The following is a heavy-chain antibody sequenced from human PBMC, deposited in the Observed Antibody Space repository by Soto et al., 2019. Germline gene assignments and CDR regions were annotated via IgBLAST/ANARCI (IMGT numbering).Heavy chain of an antibody. CDR1: GFTFSSYS. V-gene: IGHV3-21*01. CDR3: ARDQRYYGSGSYYPFGGMDV. Sequence: GGSLRLSCAASGFTFSSYSMNWVRQAPGKGLEWVSSISSSSSYIYYADSVKGRFTISRDNAKNSLYLQMNSLRAEDTAVYYCARDQRYYGSGSYYPFGGMDVWGQGATVTVSS. CDR2: ISSSSSYI. J-gene: IGHJ6*02. D-gene: IGHD3-10*01.